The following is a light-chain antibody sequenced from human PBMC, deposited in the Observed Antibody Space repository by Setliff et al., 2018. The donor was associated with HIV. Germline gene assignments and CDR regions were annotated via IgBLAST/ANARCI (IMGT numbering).Light chain of an antibody. CDR3: SSYTSSSTYV. J-gene: IGLJ1*01. Sequence: QSALTQPASVSGSPGQSITISCTGTSSDIGGYNYVSWYQQHPGKAPKLMIYDVSKRPSGVSNRFSGSKSGNTASQTISGLQAEDEAAYYCSSYTSSSTYVFATGTKVTVL. V-gene: IGLV2-14*01. CDR2: DVS. CDR1: SSDIGGYNY.